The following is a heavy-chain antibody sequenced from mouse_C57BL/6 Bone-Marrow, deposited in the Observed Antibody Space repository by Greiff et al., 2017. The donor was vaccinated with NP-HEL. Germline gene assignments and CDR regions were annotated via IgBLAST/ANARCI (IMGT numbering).Heavy chain of an antibody. V-gene: IGHV5-9-1*02. Sequence: EVKLVESGEGLVKPGGSLKLSCAASGFTFSSYAMSWVRQTPEKRLEWVAYISSGGDYIYYADTVKGRFTISRDNARNTLYLQMSSLKSEDTAMYYCTRENLLLRYPYYFDYWGQGTTLTVSS. D-gene: IGHD1-1*01. J-gene: IGHJ2*01. CDR3: TRENLLLRYPYYFDY. CDR2: ISSGGDYI. CDR1: GFTFSSYA.